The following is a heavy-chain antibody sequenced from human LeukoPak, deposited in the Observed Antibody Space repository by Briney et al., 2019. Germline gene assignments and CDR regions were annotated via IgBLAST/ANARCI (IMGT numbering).Heavy chain of an antibody. J-gene: IGHJ4*02. V-gene: IGHV3-11*06. CDR2: ISGSSSHI. D-gene: IGHD6-13*01. Sequence: PGGSLRLSCEASGFTFSDYYLSWIRQAPGKGLEWISYISGSSSHINYADSVKGRFTISRDNAKKSVYLQMDSLRVEDTAVCYCARDQIGSWWGQGTLVIVSS. CDR3: ARDQIGSW. CDR1: GFTFSDYY.